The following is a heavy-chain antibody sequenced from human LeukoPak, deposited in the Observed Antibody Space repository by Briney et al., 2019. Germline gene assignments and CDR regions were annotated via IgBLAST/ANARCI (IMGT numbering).Heavy chain of an antibody. D-gene: IGHD2/OR15-2a*01. CDR3: AIQRIVQNWFDP. J-gene: IGHJ5*02. Sequence: GASVKVSCKASGGTFSIYALSWVRQAPGQGLEWMGGIIPIFGTANYAQKFQGRVTITADESTSTAYMELSSLRSEDTAVYYCAIQRIVQNWFDPWGQGTLVTVSS. V-gene: IGHV1-69*13. CDR2: IIPIFGTA. CDR1: GGTFSIYA.